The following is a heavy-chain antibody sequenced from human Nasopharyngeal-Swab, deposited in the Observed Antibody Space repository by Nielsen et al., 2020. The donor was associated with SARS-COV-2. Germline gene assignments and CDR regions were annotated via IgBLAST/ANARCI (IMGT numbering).Heavy chain of an antibody. CDR3: ARHTSPWLSRYVPFDI. V-gene: IGHV4-39*01. Sequence: SETLSFTFTVSGGSISSSSYSWGWIRQPPGKGLEWIGSIYYSGSTYYNPSLKSRVTISVDTSKNQFSLKLSSVTAADTAVYYCARHTSPWLSRYVPFDIWGQGTMVTVSS. CDR2: IYYSGST. D-gene: IGHD3-10*01. CDR1: GGSISSSSYS. J-gene: IGHJ3*02.